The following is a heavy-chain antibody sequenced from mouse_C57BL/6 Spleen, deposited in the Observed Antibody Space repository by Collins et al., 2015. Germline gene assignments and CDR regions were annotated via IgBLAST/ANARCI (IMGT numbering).Heavy chain of an antibody. J-gene: IGHJ3*01. CDR3: ARGDGNRGFAY. CDR1: GYAFTSYW. Sequence: QVQLQQPGAELVKPGASVKLSCKASGYAFTSYWMQWVKQRPGQGLEWIGEINPSNGRTNYNEKFKSKATLTVDKSSSTAYMQLSSLTSEDSAVYYCARGDGNRGFAYWGQGTLVTVSA. V-gene: IGHV1S81*02. D-gene: IGHD2-1*01. CDR2: INPSNGRT.